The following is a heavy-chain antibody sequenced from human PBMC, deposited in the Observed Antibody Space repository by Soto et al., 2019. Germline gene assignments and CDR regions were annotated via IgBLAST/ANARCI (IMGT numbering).Heavy chain of an antibody. J-gene: IGHJ4*02. Sequence: PGGSLRLSCAASGFTFSSYALSWFRQAPGKGLEWVSAISGPGAGTTYADPVKGRFTISRDNSRNTLYLQMNSLRAEDTAVYYCARDPGSCSGGSCYPKYYFDYWGQGTLVTV. CDR2: ISGPGAGT. CDR1: GFTFSSYA. D-gene: IGHD2-15*01. V-gene: IGHV3-23*01. CDR3: ARDPGSCSGGSCYPKYYFDY.